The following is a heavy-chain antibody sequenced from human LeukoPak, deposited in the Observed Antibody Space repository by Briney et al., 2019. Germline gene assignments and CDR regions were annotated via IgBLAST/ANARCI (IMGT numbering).Heavy chain of an antibody. J-gene: IGHJ4*02. Sequence: PGGSLRLSCTASGFTFGDYAMSWVRQAPGKGLEWVGFIRSKAYGGTTEYAASVKGRFTISRDDSKSIAYLQMNSLKTEDTAVYYCTRVGDDYYDSSGDDYWGQGTLVTVSS. CDR2: IRSKAYGGTT. D-gene: IGHD3-22*01. CDR3: TRVGDDYYDSSGDDY. V-gene: IGHV3-49*04. CDR1: GFTFGDYA.